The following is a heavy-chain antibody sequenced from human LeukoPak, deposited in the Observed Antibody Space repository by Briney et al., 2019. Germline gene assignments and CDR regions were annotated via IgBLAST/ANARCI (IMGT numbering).Heavy chain of an antibody. D-gene: IGHD1-26*01. CDR3: AKDPSGSHER. CDR1: GFTVSSNS. CDR2: ISGSGGST. J-gene: IGHJ4*02. V-gene: IGHV3-23*01. Sequence: GGSLRLSCTVSGFTVSSNSMSWVRQAPGEGLEWVSAISGSGGSTYYADSVKGRFTISRDNSKNTLYLQMNSLRAEDTAVYYCAKDPSGSHERWGQGTLVTLS.